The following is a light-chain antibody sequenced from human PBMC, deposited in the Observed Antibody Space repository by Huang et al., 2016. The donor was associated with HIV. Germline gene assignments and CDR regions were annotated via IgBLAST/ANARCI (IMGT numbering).Light chain of an antibody. J-gene: IGKJ3*01. V-gene: IGKV3-15*01. CDR1: QIVSSH. Sequence: ETVMTHSPVTLSVSPVDRASLSCMTSQIVSSHLAWYQQKPGQAPRRLMYAASTMATGVPARFSGSGAGTEFTLTISTLQSEDSAVYYCQQYNDFRSTFGPGTRVEIK. CDR2: AAS. CDR3: QQYNDFRST.